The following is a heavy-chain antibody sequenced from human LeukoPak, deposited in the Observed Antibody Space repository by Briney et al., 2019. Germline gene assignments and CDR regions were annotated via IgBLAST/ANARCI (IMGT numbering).Heavy chain of an antibody. CDR2: IRYGGSNK. Sequence: GGSLRLSCAASGFTFSSYGMHWVRQAPGKGLEWVAVIRYGGSNKYYADSVKGRFTISRDNAKNSLYLQMNSLRAEDTAVYYCARDRSLDYYDSSGYPYWGQGTLVTVSS. CDR3: ARDRSLDYYDSSGYPY. J-gene: IGHJ4*02. V-gene: IGHV3-33*08. D-gene: IGHD3-22*01. CDR1: GFTFSSYG.